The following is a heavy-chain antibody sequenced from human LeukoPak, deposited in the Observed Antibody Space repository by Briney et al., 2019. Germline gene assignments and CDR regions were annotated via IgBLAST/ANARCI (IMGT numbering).Heavy chain of an antibody. CDR2: TYYRSKWYN. V-gene: IGHV6-1*01. J-gene: IGHJ4*02. CDR3: ARESEGTLDY. Sequence: TSQTLSLTCAISVDSVSSNSASWNWIRQSPSRGLEWLGRTYYRSKWYNDYAVSVKSRITINPDTSKNQFSLQLKSLTPEDTAVDYSARESEGTLDYWGRGTLVTVSS. CDR1: VDSVSSNSAS. D-gene: IGHD1-7*01.